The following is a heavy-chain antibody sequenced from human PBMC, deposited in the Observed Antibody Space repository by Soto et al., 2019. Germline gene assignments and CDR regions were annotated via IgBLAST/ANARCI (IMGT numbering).Heavy chain of an antibody. Sequence: GGSLRLSCAASGFTFSSYAMSWVRQAPGKGLEWVSAISGSGGSTYYADSVKGRFTISRDNSKNTLYLQMNSLRAEDTAVYYCAKVKVDCSSTSCSNWFDPWGQGTLVTVSS. CDR1: GFTFSSYA. D-gene: IGHD2-2*01. J-gene: IGHJ5*02. CDR3: AKVKVDCSSTSCSNWFDP. CDR2: ISGSGGST. V-gene: IGHV3-23*01.